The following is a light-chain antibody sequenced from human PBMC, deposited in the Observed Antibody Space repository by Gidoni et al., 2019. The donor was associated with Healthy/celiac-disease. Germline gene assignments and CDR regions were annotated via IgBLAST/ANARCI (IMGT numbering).Light chain of an antibody. J-gene: IGKJ3*01. V-gene: IGKV1-39*01. CDR1: QSISSY. CDR2: DAS. CDR3: QQSYSTPFT. Sequence: DIQMTQSPSSLSASVGDRVTITCRASQSISSYLNWYQQKPGKAPKLLIYDASSLQSGVPSRFRGSGSGTDFTLTISSLQPEDFATYYCQQSYSTPFTFGPGTKVDIK.